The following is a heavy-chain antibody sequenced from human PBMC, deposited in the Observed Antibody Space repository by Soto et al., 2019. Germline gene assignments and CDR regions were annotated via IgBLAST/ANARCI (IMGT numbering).Heavy chain of an antibody. CDR2: IKQDGSEK. V-gene: IGHV3-7*01. CDR3: ARGVNWFDP. Sequence: ESGGGLVQPGGSLRLSCAASGFNFNTYWMTWVRQAPGKGLEWVANIKQDGSEKYYVDSVKGRFTISRDNAKNSLYLQMNSLRVEDTAVYYCARGVNWFDPWGQGTLVTVSS. CDR1: GFNFNTYW. J-gene: IGHJ5*02.